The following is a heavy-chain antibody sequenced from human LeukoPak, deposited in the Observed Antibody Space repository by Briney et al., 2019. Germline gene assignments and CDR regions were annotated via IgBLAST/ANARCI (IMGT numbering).Heavy chain of an antibody. CDR3: ARGDGGIVVVPAVPIVDY. V-gene: IGHV1-18*01. D-gene: IGHD2-2*01. Sequence: ASLKVSSTASGYTXTTYGISWVRQAPGQGLEWMAWISPYNDNTNYAQKLQGRVTMTTDTSTITAYMELRSLRSDDTAVYYCARGDGGIVVVPAVPIVDYWGQGTLVTVSS. CDR2: ISPYNDNT. J-gene: IGHJ4*02. CDR1: GYTXTTYG.